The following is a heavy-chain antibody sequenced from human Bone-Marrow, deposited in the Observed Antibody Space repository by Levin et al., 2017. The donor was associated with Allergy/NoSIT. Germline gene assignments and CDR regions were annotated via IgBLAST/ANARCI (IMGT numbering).Heavy chain of an antibody. V-gene: IGHV4-59*01. CDR2: IHYSGST. CDR3: ARTRYSAYDYNY. J-gene: IGHJ4*02. D-gene: IGHD5-12*01. Sequence: SETLSLTCTVSGGSISSYYWNWIRQPPGKGLEWIGNIHYSGSTNYNPSLESRVTISVDTSKTQFSLRLCSVTAADTAVYYCARTRYSAYDYNYWGQGTLVTVSS. CDR1: GGSISSYY.